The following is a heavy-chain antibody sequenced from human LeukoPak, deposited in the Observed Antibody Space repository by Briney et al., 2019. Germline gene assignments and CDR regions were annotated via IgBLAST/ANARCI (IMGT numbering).Heavy chain of an antibody. CDR1: GYTFTSYG. J-gene: IGHJ4*02. CDR3: AREKGKSRTTPVHPFDY. CDR2: ISAYNGNT. Sequence: ASVTVSCKASGYTFTSYGISWVRQAPGQGLEWMGWISAYNGNTNYAQKLQGRVTMTTDTSTSTAYMELRSLRSDDTAVYYCAREKGKSRTTPVHPFDYWGQGTLVTVSS. D-gene: IGHD1-1*01. V-gene: IGHV1-18*01.